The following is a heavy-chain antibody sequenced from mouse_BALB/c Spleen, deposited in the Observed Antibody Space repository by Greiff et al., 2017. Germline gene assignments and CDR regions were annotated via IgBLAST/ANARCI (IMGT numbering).Heavy chain of an antibody. Sequence: VQLQQSGAELVKPGASVKLSCTASGFNIKDTYMHWVKQRPEQGLEWIGRIDPANGNTKYDPKFQGKATITADTSSNTAYLQLSSLTSEDTAVYYCAIGNVQSWFAYWGQGTLVTVSA. CDR3: AIGNVQSWFAY. CDR1: GFNIKDTY. J-gene: IGHJ3*01. CDR2: IDPANGNT. D-gene: IGHD2-1*01. V-gene: IGHV14-3*02.